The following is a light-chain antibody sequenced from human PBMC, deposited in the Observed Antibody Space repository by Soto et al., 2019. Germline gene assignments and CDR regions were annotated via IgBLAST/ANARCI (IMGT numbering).Light chain of an antibody. Sequence: LTQPPSVSGSPGQSVTISCTGTSSDVGSYNRVSWYQQPPGAAPKLMIYEVSNRPSGVPDRFSGSKSGNTASLTISGLQAEDEADYYCSSYTSSSTNVFGTGTKVTVL. CDR1: SSDVGSYNR. V-gene: IGLV2-18*02. CDR2: EVS. J-gene: IGLJ1*01. CDR3: SSYTSSSTNV.